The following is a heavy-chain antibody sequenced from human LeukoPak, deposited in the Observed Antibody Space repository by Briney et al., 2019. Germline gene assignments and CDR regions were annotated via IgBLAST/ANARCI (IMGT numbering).Heavy chain of an antibody. CDR2: ISVSRGDT. Sequence: ASVKVSCKASGYTFNPYGMSWVRQAPGQGLEWMAWISVSRGDTQYAQKFQGRVTMTTDTSTSTAYLELRSLRSDDTAVYYCVRDDWRGLGNRNDVANFDYWGQGTLVTVSS. V-gene: IGHV1-18*01. J-gene: IGHJ4*02. D-gene: IGHD1-1*01. CDR3: VRDDWRGLGNRNDVANFDY. CDR1: GYTFNPYG.